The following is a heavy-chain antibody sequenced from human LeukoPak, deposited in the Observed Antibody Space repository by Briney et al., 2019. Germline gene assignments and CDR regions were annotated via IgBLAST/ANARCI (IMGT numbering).Heavy chain of an antibody. V-gene: IGHV3-30*19. CDR1: GFTFSSYG. Sequence: PGGSLRLSCAASGFTFSSYGMHWVRQAPGKGLEWVAVISYDGSNKYYADSVKGRFTISRDTSKNPLYLQMNSLRAEDTAVYYCARDPDVTYYDFWSGRLDYWGQGTLVTVSS. D-gene: IGHD3-3*01. CDR2: ISYDGSNK. CDR3: ARDPDVTYYDFWSGRLDY. J-gene: IGHJ4*02.